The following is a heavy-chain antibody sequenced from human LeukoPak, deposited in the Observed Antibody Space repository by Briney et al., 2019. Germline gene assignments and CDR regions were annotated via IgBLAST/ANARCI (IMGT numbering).Heavy chain of an antibody. CDR2: INPSDGST. V-gene: IGHV1-46*01. Sequence: VASVKVSCTASGYIFTSYYMHWVRQAPGQGLEWMGIINPSDGSTNYAQKFQGRVTMTRDASTSTVYMELSSLRSEDTAVYYCARGTQGGSSHMDVWGKGTTVTVSS. J-gene: IGHJ6*03. D-gene: IGHD3-16*02. CDR3: ARGTQGGSSHMDV. CDR1: GYIFTSYY.